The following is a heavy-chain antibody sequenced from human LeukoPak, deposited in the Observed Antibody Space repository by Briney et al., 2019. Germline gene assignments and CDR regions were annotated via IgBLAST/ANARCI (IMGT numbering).Heavy chain of an antibody. V-gene: IGHV3-7*01. CDR1: GFTFSSYW. D-gene: IGHD2-2*01. J-gene: IGHJ4*02. CDR3: AREFCSSTNCYFDY. CDR2: IKQDGSEK. Sequence: TGGSLRLSCAASGFTFSSYWMSWVRQAPGKGLEWVANIKQDGSEKYYVDSVKGRFTISRDNAKNSLYLQMNSLRAEDTAVYYCAREFCSSTNCYFDYWGQGTLVTVSS.